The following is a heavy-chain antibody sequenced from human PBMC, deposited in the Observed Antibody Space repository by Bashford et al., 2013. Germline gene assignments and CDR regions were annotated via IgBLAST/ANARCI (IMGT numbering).Heavy chain of an antibody. CDR3: AKVLWALLDARGLDY. Sequence: GSLRLSCAASEFTFSSYAMHWVRQAPGKGLQWVALISYDGSHKYYADSVKGRFTISRDISKNTLYLQMNSLRTEDTAVYYCAKVLWALLDARGLDYWGQGTLVTVSS. D-gene: IGHD2/OR15-2a*01. CDR1: EFTFSSYA. J-gene: IGHJ4*02. V-gene: IGHV3-30*18. CDR2: ISYDGSHK.